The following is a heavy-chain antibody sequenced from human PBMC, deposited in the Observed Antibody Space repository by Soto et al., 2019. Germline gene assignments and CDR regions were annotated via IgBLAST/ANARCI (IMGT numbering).Heavy chain of an antibody. CDR2: ITPLFGTA. D-gene: IGHD2-2*01. CDR3: ARGYYALDD. CDR1: GGTFSSYA. V-gene: IGHV1-69*13. Sequence: ASVKVSCKASGGTFSSYAISWVRQAPGQGLEWMGGITPLFGTANSAPKFQARVTITADDSTNTAYMELSSLRSEDTAVYYCARGYYALDDWGQGTLVTVSS. J-gene: IGHJ4*02.